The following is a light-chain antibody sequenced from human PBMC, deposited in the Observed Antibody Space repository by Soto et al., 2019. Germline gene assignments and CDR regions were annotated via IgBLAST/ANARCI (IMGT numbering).Light chain of an antibody. J-gene: IGLJ2*01. Sequence: QSVLTQPPSVSGTPGQGVTISCSGSGSDIGSNTVSWYQQVPGTAPKVLIYSNNQRPSGVPDRFSGSKSGTSASLTISWLESEDEADYYCAAWDDSLNAQVLGGGTTLTVL. V-gene: IGLV1-44*01. CDR2: SNN. CDR3: AAWDDSLNAQV. CDR1: GSDIGSNT.